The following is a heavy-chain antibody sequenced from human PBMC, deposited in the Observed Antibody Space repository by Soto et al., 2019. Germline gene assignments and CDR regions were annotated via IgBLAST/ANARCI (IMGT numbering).Heavy chain of an antibody. V-gene: IGHV3-66*01. CDR3: ATDGGAVSDSGGNYYAIDV. CDR1: GFTVSSNY. D-gene: IGHD6-19*01. Sequence: GESLRLSCAASGFTVSSNYMSWVRQAPGKGLEWGSVIYSGGSTYYADSVKGSLTISRDNSKNTLYLQMNSLRAEDTDVYYGATDGGAVSDSGGNYYAIDVWGQGTTVTVSS. CDR2: IYSGGST. J-gene: IGHJ6*02.